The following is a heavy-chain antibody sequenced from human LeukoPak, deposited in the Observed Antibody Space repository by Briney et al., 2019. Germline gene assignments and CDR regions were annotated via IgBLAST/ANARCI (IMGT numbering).Heavy chain of an antibody. Sequence: SETLSLTCSVSGDSISSSSYYWGWIRQPPGKGLEWIGEINHSGSTNYNPSLKSRVTISVDTSKNQFSLKLSSVTAADTAVYYCARRAPRYCGGDCYSGYWGQGTLATVSS. CDR2: INHSGST. CDR3: ARRAPRYCGGDCYSGY. V-gene: IGHV4-39*07. D-gene: IGHD2-21*02. J-gene: IGHJ4*02. CDR1: GDSISSSSYY.